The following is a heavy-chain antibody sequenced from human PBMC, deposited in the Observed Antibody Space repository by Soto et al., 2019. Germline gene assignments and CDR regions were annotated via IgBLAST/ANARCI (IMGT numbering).Heavy chain of an antibody. CDR3: ATFYGDYVTY. CDR2: IYSXRST. CDR1: CGSISSSSYY. V-gene: IGHV4-39*01. Sequence: PXXTLSLTCTVSCGSISSSSYYWGWIRQPPGKGLEWTXSIYSXRSTFYNPYLXXRVTIYVXXYKNKFSLKLSSVTAADTAVYYCATFYGDYVTYWGQETLVTVSS. J-gene: IGHJ4*02. D-gene: IGHD4-17*01.